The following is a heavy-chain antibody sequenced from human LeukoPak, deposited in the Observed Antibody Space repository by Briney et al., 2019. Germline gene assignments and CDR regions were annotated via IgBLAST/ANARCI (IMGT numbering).Heavy chain of an antibody. D-gene: IGHD3-3*01. V-gene: IGHV4-31*11. CDR2: IYYSGST. CDR3: ARAGGFFSPFGY. J-gene: IGHJ4*02. Sequence: SETLSLTCAVYGGSFSGYYWSWIRQHPGKGLEWIGYIYYSGSTYYNPSLKSRVTISVDTSKNQFSLKLTSVTAADTAVYFCARAGGFFSPFGYWGQGTLVTVSS. CDR1: GGSFSGYY.